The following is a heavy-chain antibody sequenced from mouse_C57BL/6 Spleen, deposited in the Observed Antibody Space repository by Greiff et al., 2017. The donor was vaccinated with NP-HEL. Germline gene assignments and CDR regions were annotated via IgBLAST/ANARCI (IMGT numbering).Heavy chain of an antibody. J-gene: IGHJ3*01. V-gene: IGHV1-52*01. Sequence: QVQLKQPGAELVRPGSSVKLSCKASGYTFTSYWMHWVKQRPIQGLEWIGNIDPSDSETHYNQKFKDKATLTVDKSSSTAYMQLSSLTSEDSAVYYCARGNTYYSNYAFAYWGQGTLVTVSA. D-gene: IGHD2-5*01. CDR2: IDPSDSET. CDR1: GYTFTSYW. CDR3: ARGNTYYSNYAFAY.